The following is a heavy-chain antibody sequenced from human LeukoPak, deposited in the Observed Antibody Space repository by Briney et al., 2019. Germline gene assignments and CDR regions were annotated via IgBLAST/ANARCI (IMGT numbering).Heavy chain of an antibody. Sequence: TGGSLGLSCEASGFTFSSYWMHWVRQAPGKGLVWVSRINSDGSSTSYADSVKGRFTISRDNAKNTLYLQMNSLRAEDTAVYYCATDGDYDWNYRSGFDSWGQGTLVTVSS. CDR3: ATDGDYDWNYRSGFDS. CDR2: INSDGSST. D-gene: IGHD1-7*01. V-gene: IGHV3-74*01. CDR1: GFTFSSYW. J-gene: IGHJ4*02.